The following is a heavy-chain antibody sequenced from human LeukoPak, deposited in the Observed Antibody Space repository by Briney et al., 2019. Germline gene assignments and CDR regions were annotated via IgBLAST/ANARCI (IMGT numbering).Heavy chain of an antibody. CDR3: ASAGAPGRNYAGLDY. J-gene: IGHJ4*02. CDR2: ISGSGGST. V-gene: IGHV3-23*01. D-gene: IGHD3-10*01. Sequence: GGSLRLSCAASGFTFSSYAMSWVRQAPGKGLEWVSAISGSGGSTYYADSVKGRFTISRDNSKNTLYLQMNSLRPEDTAVYYCASAGAPGRNYAGLDYWGQGTLVTVSS. CDR1: GFTFSSYA.